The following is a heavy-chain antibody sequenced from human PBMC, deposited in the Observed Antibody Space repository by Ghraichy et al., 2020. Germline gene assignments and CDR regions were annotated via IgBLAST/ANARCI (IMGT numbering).Heavy chain of an antibody. CDR1: GFTFSTYA. CDR2: ISGSDPGT. V-gene: IGHV3-23*01. Sequence: ETLRLSCTASGFTFSTYAMSWVRQAPGKGPEWVAAISGSDPGTYHAASVRGRFTISRDNSRNTLYLQMNFLRAEDTAVYYCAKGNLGHCIGTFCYYFDSWGQGTLVTVSS. J-gene: IGHJ4*02. CDR3: AKGNLGHCIGTFCYYFDS. D-gene: IGHD2/OR15-2a*01.